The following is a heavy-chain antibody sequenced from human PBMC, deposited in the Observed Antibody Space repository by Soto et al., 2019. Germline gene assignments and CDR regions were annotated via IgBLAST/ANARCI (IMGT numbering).Heavy chain of an antibody. J-gene: IGHJ6*02. CDR2: IYPGDSDT. V-gene: IGHV5-51*01. CDR3: ATYSSSWYGLRFGYRYGMDV. CDR1: GYSFTSYW. Sequence: PGESLKISCKGSGYSFTSYWIGWVRQMPGKGLEWMGIIYPGDSDTRYSPSFQGQVTISADKSISTAYLQWSSLKASDTAMYYCATYSSSWYGLRFGYRYGMDVWGQGTTVTVSS. D-gene: IGHD6-13*01.